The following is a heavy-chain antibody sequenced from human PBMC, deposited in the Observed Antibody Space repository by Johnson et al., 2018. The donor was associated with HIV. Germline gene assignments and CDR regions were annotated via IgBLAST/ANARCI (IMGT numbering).Heavy chain of an antibody. CDR1: GFTFRSYA. CDR2: IGYDGSNK. J-gene: IGHJ3*02. D-gene: IGHD4-23*01. V-gene: IGHV3-30-3*01. Sequence: QEQLVESGGGVVQPGRSLRLSCAASGFTFRSYAMHWVRQAPGKGLEWVAAIGYDGSNKFYADSVKGRFTISRDNSKNTLYLQMNSLRTEDTAMYYCARERGYFGNPAFDIWGQGTMVTVSS. CDR3: ARERGYFGNPAFDI.